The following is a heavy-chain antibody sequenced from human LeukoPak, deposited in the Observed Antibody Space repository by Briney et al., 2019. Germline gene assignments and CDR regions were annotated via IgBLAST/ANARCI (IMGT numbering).Heavy chain of an antibody. CDR2: IESDVTST. D-gene: IGHD6-13*01. Sequence: GGSLRLSCAASGFTFSSYRMNWVRKAPGKGLVWVSRIESDVTSTTYADSVKGRFTISRDNAKNTLYLQMNSLRAEDTAVYYCARDQYSSTWYRGAFDVWGQGTMASVSP. V-gene: IGHV3-74*01. J-gene: IGHJ3*01. CDR1: GFTFSSYR. CDR3: ARDQYSSTWYRGAFDV.